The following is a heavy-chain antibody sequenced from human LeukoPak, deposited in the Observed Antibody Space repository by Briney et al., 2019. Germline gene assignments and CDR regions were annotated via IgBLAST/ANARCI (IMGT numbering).Heavy chain of an antibody. V-gene: IGHV4-39*01. D-gene: IGHD6-19*01. J-gene: IGHJ4*02. CDR1: GGPISSSPYY. CDR3: ARQWYSSGWYGD. CDR2: IYYSGST. Sequence: PSETLSLTCSVSGGPISSSPYYWGWIRQSPGKGLEWIGNIYYSGSTHYNPSLKSRLTISVDTSKNLFSQKLTSVTAADTAIYYCARQWYSSGWYGDWGQGILVTVSS.